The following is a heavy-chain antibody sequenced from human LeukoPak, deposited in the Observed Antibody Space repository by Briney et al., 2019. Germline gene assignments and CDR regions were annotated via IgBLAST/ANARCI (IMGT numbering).Heavy chain of an antibody. Sequence: GESLKISCKGSGYTFTSYWIGWVRQMPGKGLGGMGIIYPGDSDTRYSPSFQGQVTISADKSISTAYLQWSSLKASDTAMYYCARPKNYRDAFDIWGQGTMVTVSS. D-gene: IGHD1-7*01. CDR3: ARPKNYRDAFDI. CDR2: IYPGDSDT. CDR1: GYTFTSYW. V-gene: IGHV5-51*01. J-gene: IGHJ3*02.